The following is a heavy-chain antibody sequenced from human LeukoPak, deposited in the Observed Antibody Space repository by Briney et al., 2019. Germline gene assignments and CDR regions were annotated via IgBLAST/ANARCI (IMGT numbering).Heavy chain of an antibody. CDR2: INPGDSDT. CDR1: GYSFTRHW. CDR3: ARAAYCGANCYSVGWFDS. J-gene: IGHJ5*01. D-gene: IGHD2-21*02. Sequence: KPGESLKISCKCSGYSFTRHWIGWVRQMPGKGLEWMGIINPGDSDTRYSPSSQGQVTISADKSINTAYLQWSSLKASDTAMYYCARAAYCGANCYSVGWFDSWGQGTLVTVSS. V-gene: IGHV5-51*01.